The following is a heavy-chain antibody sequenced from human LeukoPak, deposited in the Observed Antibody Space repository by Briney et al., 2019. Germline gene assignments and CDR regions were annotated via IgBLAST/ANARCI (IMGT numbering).Heavy chain of an antibody. V-gene: IGHV4-61*02. CDR1: GGSISSGSYY. CDR3: ARGKRLRYFDWSPYYFDY. Sequence: PSETLSLTCTVSGGSISSGSYYWSWIRQPAGKGLEWIGRIYTSGSTNYNPSLKSRVTISVDTSKNQFSLKLSSVTAADTAVYYCARGKRLRYFDWSPYYFDYWGQGTLVTVSS. J-gene: IGHJ4*02. CDR2: IYTSGST. D-gene: IGHD3-9*01.